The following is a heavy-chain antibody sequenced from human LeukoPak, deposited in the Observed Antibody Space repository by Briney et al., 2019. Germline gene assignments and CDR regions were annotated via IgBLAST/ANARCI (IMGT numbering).Heavy chain of an antibody. V-gene: IGHV1-69*13. CDR3: ASNAGGTNGEFDY. CDR2: IIPIFGTA. D-gene: IGHD1-14*01. Sequence: ASVKVSCKASGGTFSSYAISWVRQAPGQGLEWMGGIIPIFGTANYARKFQGRVTITADESTSTACMELSSLRSEDTAVYYCASNAGGTNGEFDYWGQGTLVTVSS. J-gene: IGHJ4*02. CDR1: GGTFSSYA.